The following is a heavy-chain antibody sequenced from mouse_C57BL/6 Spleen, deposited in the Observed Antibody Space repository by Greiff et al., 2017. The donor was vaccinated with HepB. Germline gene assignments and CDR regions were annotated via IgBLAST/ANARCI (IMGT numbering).Heavy chain of an antibody. J-gene: IGHJ3*01. V-gene: IGHV1-81*01. Sequence: QVQLQQSGAELARPGASVKLSCKASGYTFTSYGISWVKQRTGQGLEWIGEIYPRSGNTYYNEKFKGKATLTADKSSSTAYMELRSLTSEDSAVYFCARAPYYGSSSPWFAYWAEGSLVTVSA. CDR2: IYPRSGNT. CDR1: GYTFTSYG. D-gene: IGHD1-1*01. CDR3: ARAPYYGSSSPWFAY.